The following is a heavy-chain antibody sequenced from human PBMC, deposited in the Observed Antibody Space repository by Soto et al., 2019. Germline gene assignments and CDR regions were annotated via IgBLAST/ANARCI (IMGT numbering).Heavy chain of an antibody. CDR3: ARTGYSSGWYKAAFDI. CDR2: INHSVST. D-gene: IGHD6-19*01. V-gene: IGHV4-34*01. CDR1: GASFSGYD. J-gene: IGHJ3*02. Sequence: PXATLSLTCAVYGASFSGYDWSWIRQPPGKGLEWIGEINHSVSTNYNPSLNSRITISVDTSKNQFSLKLSSVAAADTAVYYCARTGYSSGWYKAAFDIWGQGTMVTVSS.